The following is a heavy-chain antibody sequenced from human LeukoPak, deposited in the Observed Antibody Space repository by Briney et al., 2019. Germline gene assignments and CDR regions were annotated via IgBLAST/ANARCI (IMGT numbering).Heavy chain of an antibody. D-gene: IGHD6-13*01. CDR2: IYYSGST. J-gene: IGHJ4*02. CDR1: GGSISSSSYY. V-gene: IGHV4-39*01. Sequence: SETLSLTCTVSGGSISSSSYYWGWIRQPPGKGLEWIGSIYYSGSTYYNPSLKSRVTISVDTSKNQFSLKLSSVTAADTAVYYCARAGDSSSWLLYYWGQGTLVTVSS. CDR3: ARAGDSSSWLLYY.